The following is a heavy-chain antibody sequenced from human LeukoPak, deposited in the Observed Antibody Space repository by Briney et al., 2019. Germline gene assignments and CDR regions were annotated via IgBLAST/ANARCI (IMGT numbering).Heavy chain of an antibody. CDR2: ISSSGHAT. CDR3: AKWPEGATPKFHH. CDR1: GFTFSSYA. V-gene: IGHV3-23*01. J-gene: IGHJ4*02. Sequence: GGSLRLSCAASGFTFSSYAMSWVRQAPGKGLEAPGKGLEWVSTISSSGHATYYPDSVRGRFTISRDNSKSTLHLQMDSLRAEDSALYYCAKWPEGATPKFHHWGQGTLVTVSS. D-gene: IGHD1-26*01.